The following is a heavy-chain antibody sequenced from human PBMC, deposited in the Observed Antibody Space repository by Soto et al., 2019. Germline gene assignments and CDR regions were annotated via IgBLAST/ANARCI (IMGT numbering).Heavy chain of an antibody. V-gene: IGHV4-59*01. CDR1: GGSISSYY. J-gene: IGHJ3*01. CDR2: IYYSGST. D-gene: IGHD4-17*01. CDR3: ARERRDYGDGPDDAFDF. Sequence: SETLSLTCTVSGGSISSYYWSWIRQPPGKGLEWIGYIYYSGSTNYNPSLKSRVTISVDTSKNQFSLKLSSVTAADTAVYYCARERRDYGDGPDDAFDFWGQGTMVTVSS.